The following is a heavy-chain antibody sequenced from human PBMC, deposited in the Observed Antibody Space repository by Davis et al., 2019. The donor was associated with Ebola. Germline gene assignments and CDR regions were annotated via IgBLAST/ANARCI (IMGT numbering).Heavy chain of an antibody. Sequence: GGSLRLSCAASGFTVSSNYMSWVRQAPGKGLEWVSVIYSGGSTYYADSVKGRFTISRDNSKNTLYLQMNSLRAEETAVYYCARVGKWELFIDYWGQGTLVTVSS. CDR2: IYSGGST. V-gene: IGHV3-66*01. D-gene: IGHD1-26*01. J-gene: IGHJ4*02. CDR3: ARVGKWELFIDY. CDR1: GFTVSSNY.